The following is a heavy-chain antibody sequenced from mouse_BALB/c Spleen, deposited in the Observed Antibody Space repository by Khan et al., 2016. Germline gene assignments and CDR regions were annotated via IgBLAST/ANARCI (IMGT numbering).Heavy chain of an antibody. CDR1: GYSITSDYA. CDR3: ARGSKGFAY. J-gene: IGHJ3*01. D-gene: IGHD2-5*01. CDR2: ISYSGST. Sequence: EVKLLESGPGLVKPSQSLSLTCTVTGYSITSDYAWNWIRQFPGNKLEWMGYISYSGSTSYNPSLKSRISITRDTSKNQFFLQLNSVTTEDTATYYSARGSKGFAYWGQGTLVTVAA. V-gene: IGHV3-2*02.